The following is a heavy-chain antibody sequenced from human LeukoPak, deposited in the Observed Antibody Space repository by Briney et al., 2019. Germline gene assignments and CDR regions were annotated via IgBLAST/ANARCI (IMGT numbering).Heavy chain of an antibody. CDR1: GDSVFSNSS. V-gene: IGHV6-1*01. CDR2: TYYRSKWYN. CDR3: VRGGQGDGHSADEGFDI. J-gene: IGHJ3*02. Sequence: QTLSLTCAISGDSVFSNSSWNWIRQSPSRGLEWLGRTYYRSKWYNDYGVSVKSRININPDTSKNHFSLQLSSVTPEDTAVYYCVRGGQGDGHSADEGFDIWGQGTMVTVS. D-gene: IGHD5-18*01.